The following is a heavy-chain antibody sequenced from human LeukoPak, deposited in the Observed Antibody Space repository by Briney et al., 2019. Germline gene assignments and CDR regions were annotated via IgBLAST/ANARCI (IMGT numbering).Heavy chain of an antibody. CDR2: ISGSGGST. Sequence: PGGSLRLSCAASGFTFSSYAMSWVRQAPGKGLEWVSAISGSGGSTYYADSVKGRFTISRDNSKNTLYLQMNSLRAEDTAVYYCARDRGWKSSGYFGNDYWGQGTLVTVSS. CDR1: GFTFSSYA. D-gene: IGHD3-22*01. CDR3: ARDRGWKSSGYFGNDY. V-gene: IGHV3-23*01. J-gene: IGHJ4*02.